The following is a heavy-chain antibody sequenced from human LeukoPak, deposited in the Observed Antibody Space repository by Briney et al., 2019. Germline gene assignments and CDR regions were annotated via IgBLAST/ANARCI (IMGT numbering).Heavy chain of an antibody. J-gene: IGHJ4*02. CDR3: AKAVDRAMFPGDYFDY. V-gene: IGHV3-23*01. Sequence: GGSLRLSCAASGFTFSSYAMSWVRQAPGKGLEWVSAISGSGGSTYYADSVKGRFTISRDNSKNTLYLQMNSLRAEDTAVYYCAKAVDRAMFPGDYFDYWGQGTLVTVSS. D-gene: IGHD5-18*01. CDR2: ISGSGGST. CDR1: GFTFSSYA.